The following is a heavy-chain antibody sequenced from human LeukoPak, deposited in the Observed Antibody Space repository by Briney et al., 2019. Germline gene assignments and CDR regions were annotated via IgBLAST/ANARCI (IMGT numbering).Heavy chain of an antibody. Sequence: ASETLSLTCAVYGGSFSGYYWSWIRQPPGKGLEWIGEINHSGSTNYNPSLKSRVTISVDTSKNQFSLKLSSVTAADTALYYCARHSYFHYGMDAWGQGTTVTVSS. CDR1: GGSFSGYY. J-gene: IGHJ6*02. V-gene: IGHV4-34*01. CDR2: INHSGST. CDR3: ARHSYFHYGMDA.